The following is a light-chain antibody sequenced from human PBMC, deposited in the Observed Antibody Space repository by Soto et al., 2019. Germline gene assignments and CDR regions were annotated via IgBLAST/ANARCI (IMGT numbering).Light chain of an antibody. CDR3: LSHSGSSNV. CDR2: EVN. CDR1: SRDVGASDY. V-gene: IGLV2-8*01. Sequence: QSVLTQPPSASGSPGQSVAISCTGTSRDVGASDYVSWYQQHSGKAPKLLLYEVNKRPSGVPDRFSGSKSDNTASLTVSALQADDEADYYCLSHSGSSNVLGTGTKLTVL. J-gene: IGLJ1*01.